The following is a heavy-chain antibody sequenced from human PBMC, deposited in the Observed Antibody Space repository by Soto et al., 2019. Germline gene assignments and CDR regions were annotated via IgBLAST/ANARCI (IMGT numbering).Heavy chain of an antibody. J-gene: IGHJ4*02. V-gene: IGHV2-5*02. CDR3: AHSSDYIWGSYRSRSAYFDY. CDR1: GFSLSTSGVG. Sequence: SGPTLVNPTQTLTLTCTFSGFSLSTSGVGVGWIRQPPGKALEWLALIYWDDDKRHSPSLQGRLNITKDTSKNQVVLTMTNMDPVDTATYYCAHSSDYIWGSYRSRSAYFDYWGQGTLVTVSS. D-gene: IGHD3-16*02. CDR2: IYWDDDK.